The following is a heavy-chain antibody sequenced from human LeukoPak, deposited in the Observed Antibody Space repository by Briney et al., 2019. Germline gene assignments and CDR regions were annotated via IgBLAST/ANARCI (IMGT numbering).Heavy chain of an antibody. D-gene: IGHD5/OR15-5a*01. CDR1: GFTFSDYY. CDR3: TTEFFGSVYNN. CDR2: IKSQTHGATT. J-gene: IGHJ4*02. Sequence: SGGSLRLSCAASGFTFSDYYMSWVRQAPGKGLEWVGHIKSQTHGATTDYAAPVKGRFTISRDDSKNTVYLQLTSLQTDDTGVYHCTTEFFGSVYNNWGQGTLITVSS. V-gene: IGHV3-15*01.